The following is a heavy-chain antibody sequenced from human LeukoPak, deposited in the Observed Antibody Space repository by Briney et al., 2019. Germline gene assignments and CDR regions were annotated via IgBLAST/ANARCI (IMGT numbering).Heavy chain of an antibody. CDR3: ARVSCGGDCFSATNAFDI. D-gene: IGHD2-21*02. CDR2: IRYSGST. V-gene: IGHV4-59*01. J-gene: IGHJ3*02. Sequence: SQTLSLTCTVSGDSINSYYWSWIRQPPGKGLEWIGDIRYSGSTNYNPSLKSRVTISVDTSKNQFSLKLSSVTAADTAVHYCARVSCGGDCFSATNAFDIWGQGTVVTVSS. CDR1: GDSINSYY.